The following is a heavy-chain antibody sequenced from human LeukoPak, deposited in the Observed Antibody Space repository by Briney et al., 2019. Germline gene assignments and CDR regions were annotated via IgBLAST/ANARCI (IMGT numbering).Heavy chain of an antibody. CDR1: GGSISSHY. CDR3: ARGGTTVTPGLLWFDP. J-gene: IGHJ5*02. V-gene: IGHV4-59*11. CDR2: IYYSGST. D-gene: IGHD4-17*01. Sequence: SETLSLTCSVSGGSISSHYWSWIRQPPGKGLAWIGYIYYSGSTKYNPSLKSRVTISVDTSKNQFSLKLSSVTAADTAVYYCARGGTTVTPGLLWFDPWGQGTLVTVSS.